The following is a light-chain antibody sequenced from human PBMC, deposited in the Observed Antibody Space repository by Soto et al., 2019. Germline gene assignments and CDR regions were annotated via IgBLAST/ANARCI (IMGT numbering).Light chain of an antibody. CDR1: SDIGNYNL. CDR2: EVT. V-gene: IGLV2-23*02. CDR3: ASYARSRTFV. Sequence: QSVVTQPASVSGSPGQSVTISCSGSDIGNYNLVSWYQHLPGRAPKLLLFEVTMRPSGISDRFSGSESASTASLTISGLQAEDEGDYYCASYARSRTFVFGSGTKLTVL. J-gene: IGLJ1*01.